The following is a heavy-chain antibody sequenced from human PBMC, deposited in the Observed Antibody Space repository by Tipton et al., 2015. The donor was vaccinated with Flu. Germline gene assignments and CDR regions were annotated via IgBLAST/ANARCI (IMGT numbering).Heavy chain of an antibody. CDR3: ARQLFGPAGY. J-gene: IGHJ4*02. D-gene: IGHD3-10*02. V-gene: IGHV3-74*01. CDR2: SNVDGRTT. Sequence: GSLRLSCAASGFTISAYSIHWVRQAPGKGLVWVSHSNVDGRTTTYADSVKGRFTISRDSAKNMVYLQMNNLRDEDTAVYYCARQLFGPAGYWGQGTLVTVSS. CDR1: GFTISAYS.